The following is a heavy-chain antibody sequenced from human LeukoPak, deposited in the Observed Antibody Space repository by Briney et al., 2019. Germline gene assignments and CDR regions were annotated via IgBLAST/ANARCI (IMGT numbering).Heavy chain of an antibody. CDR2: ISAYNGNT. V-gene: IGHV1-18*01. CDR1: GYTFTSYG. D-gene: IGHD6-19*01. CDR3: ARPSAVAGVFDY. Sequence: ASVKVSCKASGYTFTSYGISWVGQAPGQGLEWMGWISAYNGNTNYAQKLQGRVTMTTDTSTSTAYMELRSLRSDDTAVYYCARPSAVAGVFDYWGQGTLVTVSS. J-gene: IGHJ4*02.